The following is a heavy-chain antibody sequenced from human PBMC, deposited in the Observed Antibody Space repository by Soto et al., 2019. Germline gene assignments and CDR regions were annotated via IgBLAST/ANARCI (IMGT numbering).Heavy chain of an antibody. Sequence: SETLSLTCTVSGGSISSYYWSCIRQPPGKGLEWIVYIYYSGSTNYNPSLKSRVTISVDTSKNQFSLKLSSLTAADTAVYYCAQIAVAGTGNFENWGQGTLVTVSS. D-gene: IGHD6-19*01. CDR3: AQIAVAGTGNFEN. V-gene: IGHV4-59*01. CDR2: IYYSGST. CDR1: GGSISSYY. J-gene: IGHJ4*02.